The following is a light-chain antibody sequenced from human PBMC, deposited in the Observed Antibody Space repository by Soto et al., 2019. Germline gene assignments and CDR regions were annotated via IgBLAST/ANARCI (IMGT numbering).Light chain of an antibody. CDR2: GAS. CDR1: QSVSSN. CDR3: QQSNNWPPWT. Sequence: EIVMTQSPATLSVSPGERATLSCRASQSVSSNLAWYQQKPGQAPRLLIYGASTRATGIPARFSGSGSGTEFTLTIRSLQSEDFAVFYWQQSNNWPPWTCGQGTKVEIK. V-gene: IGKV3-15*01. J-gene: IGKJ1*01.